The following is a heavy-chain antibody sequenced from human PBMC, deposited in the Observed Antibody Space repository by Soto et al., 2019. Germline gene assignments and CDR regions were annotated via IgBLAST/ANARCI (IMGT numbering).Heavy chain of an antibody. D-gene: IGHD2-21*01. J-gene: IGHJ4*02. Sequence: VQLVESGGGVVQPGSSLRLSCEASGFTFSMYGMHWVRQAPGKGLEWVGVIYSDGSHQYYGDSVKGRFTISRDNSNKMVYLQMTGLRLDDSALYYCARDRRVIPDADMDYWGQGVLVTVSS. V-gene: IGHV3-30*03. CDR2: IYSDGSHQ. CDR1: GFTFSMYG. CDR3: ARDRRVIPDADMDY.